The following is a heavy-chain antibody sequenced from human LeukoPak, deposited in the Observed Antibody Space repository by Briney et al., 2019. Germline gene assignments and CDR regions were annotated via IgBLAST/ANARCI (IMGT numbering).Heavy chain of an antibody. V-gene: IGHV4-4*02. CDR3: ASTNYYDSRGNYGGGFDH. J-gene: IGHJ4*02. CDR1: GGSSSSDNW. Sequence: SETLSLTCTVSGGSSSSDNWWSWVRQPPGKGLEWIGEIYHSGSTNYNPSLKSRVTISVDKSKNQFSLRVNSVTAADTAVYYCASTNYYDSRGNYGGGFDHWGQGTLVSVSS. CDR2: IYHSGST. D-gene: IGHD3-22*01.